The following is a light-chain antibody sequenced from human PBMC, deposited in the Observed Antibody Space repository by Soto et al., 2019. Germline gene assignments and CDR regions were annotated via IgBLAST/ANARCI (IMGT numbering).Light chain of an antibody. CDR2: AAS. CDR1: QGISSY. CDR3: QQLNSYPLT. V-gene: IGKV1-9*01. Sequence: DIQLTQSPSFLSASVGDRVTITCRASQGISSYLAWYQQKPGKAPKLLIYAASTLQSGVPSRFSGSGSGTEFTLTISSLQPEDFATYYCQQLNSYPLTFGXGTKXE. J-gene: IGKJ4*01.